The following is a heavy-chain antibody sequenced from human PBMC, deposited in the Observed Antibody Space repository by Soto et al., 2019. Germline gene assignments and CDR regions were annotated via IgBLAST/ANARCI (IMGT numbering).Heavy chain of an antibody. V-gene: IGHV1-69*13. D-gene: IGHD4-4*01. CDR1: GGTFSSYA. Sequence: ASVTVSCKASGGTFSSYAISWVRQAPGQGLEWMGGIIPIFGTANYAQKFQGRVTITADESTSTAYMELSSLRAEDTAVYYCAKGGLTLYSNYAFDYYYYGMDVWGQGTTVTVSS. CDR2: IIPIFGTA. J-gene: IGHJ6*02. CDR3: AKGGLTLYSNYAFDYYYYGMDV.